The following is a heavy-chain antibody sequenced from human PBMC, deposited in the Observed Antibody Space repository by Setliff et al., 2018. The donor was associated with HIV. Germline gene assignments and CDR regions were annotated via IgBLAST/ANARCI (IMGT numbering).Heavy chain of an antibody. V-gene: IGHV4-39*07. D-gene: IGHD3-10*01. CDR1: GGSISSGTYY. CDR3: ARVGDYGSGGWFDP. Sequence: SETLSLTCTVSGGSISSGTYYWGWIRQPPGKGLGWIGSIYYSGSTYYNPSLKSRITISVDTSKNQFSLKLSSVTAADTAVYYCARVGDYGSGGWFDPWGQGTLVTVSS. CDR2: IYYSGST. J-gene: IGHJ5*02.